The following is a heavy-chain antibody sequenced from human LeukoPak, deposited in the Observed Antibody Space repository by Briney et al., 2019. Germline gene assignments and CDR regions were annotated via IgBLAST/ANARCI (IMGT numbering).Heavy chain of an antibody. CDR3: AKDFHSGY. CDR1: GFTFSSYG. CDR2: ISYDGSNI. Sequence: PGGSLRLSCAASGFTFSSYGMHWVRQAPGKGLEWVAVISYDGSNIYYADSVKGRFTISRDNSKNTLYLQMNSLRADDTAVYYCAKDFHSGYWGQGTLVTVSS. J-gene: IGHJ4*02. V-gene: IGHV3-30*18.